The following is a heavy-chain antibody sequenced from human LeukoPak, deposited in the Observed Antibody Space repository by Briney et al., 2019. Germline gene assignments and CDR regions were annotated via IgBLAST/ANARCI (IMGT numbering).Heavy chain of an antibody. CDR1: GFTFSSYA. CDR2: ISYDGSNK. V-gene: IGHV3-30-3*01. J-gene: IGHJ6*02. Sequence: GGSLRLSCAASGFTFSSYAMHWVRRAPGKGLEWVAVISYDGSNKYYADSVKGRFTISRDNSKNTLYLHMNSLRAEDTAVYYCARDVVVPAAYPFYYYYGMDVWGQGTTVTVSS. D-gene: IGHD2-2*01. CDR3: ARDVVVPAAYPFYYYYGMDV.